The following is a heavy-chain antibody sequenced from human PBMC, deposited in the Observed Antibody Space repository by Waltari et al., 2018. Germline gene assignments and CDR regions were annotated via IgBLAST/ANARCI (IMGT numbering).Heavy chain of an antibody. CDR1: GFTFSSYW. Sequence: EVQLVESGGGLVQPGGSLRLSCAASGFTFSSYWMHWVRQAPGKGLVWVSRINSEGSSTSYADSVKGRFTISRDNAKNTLYLQMNSLRAEDTAVYYCARGGQMRFGELSSYWGQGTVVTVSS. D-gene: IGHD3-10*01. J-gene: IGHJ4*02. CDR3: ARGGQMRFGELSSY. CDR2: INSEGSST. V-gene: IGHV3-74*01.